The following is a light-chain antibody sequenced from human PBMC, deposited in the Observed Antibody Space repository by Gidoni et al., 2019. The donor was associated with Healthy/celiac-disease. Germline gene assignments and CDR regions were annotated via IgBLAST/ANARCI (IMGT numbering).Light chain of an antibody. CDR3: QQGYSTPQT. CDR2: AAS. CDR1: QSISSY. Sequence: DIQMTQSPSSLSASVGDRVTITCRASQSISSYLNWYQQKPGKAPKLLIYAASSLQSGVPSRSSGSDSGTDFTLPISSLKPEDFAIYYCQQGYSTPQTFGKGPRWKSN. V-gene: IGKV1-39*01. J-gene: IGKJ1*01.